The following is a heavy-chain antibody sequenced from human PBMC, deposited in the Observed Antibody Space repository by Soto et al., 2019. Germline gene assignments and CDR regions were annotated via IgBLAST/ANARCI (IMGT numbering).Heavy chain of an antibody. V-gene: IGHV4-59*01. Sequence: SETLSLTCTVSGGSTSSYYWSWIRQPPGKGLEWIGYIYYSGSTNYNPSLKSRVTISVDTSKNQFSLKLSSVTAADTAVYYCARSVGYGDYYFDYWGQGTLVTVSS. CDR1: GGSTSSYY. D-gene: IGHD4-17*01. J-gene: IGHJ4*02. CDR3: ARSVGYGDYYFDY. CDR2: IYYSGST.